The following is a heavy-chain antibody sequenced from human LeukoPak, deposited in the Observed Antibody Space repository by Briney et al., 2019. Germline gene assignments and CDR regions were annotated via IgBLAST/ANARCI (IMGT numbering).Heavy chain of an antibody. D-gene: IGHD3-3*01. CDR2: ISSSSSYI. Sequence: GGSLRLSCAASGFTFSSYSMNWVRQAPGKGLEWVSSISSSSSYIYYADSVKGRFTISRDNAKNSLYLQMNSLRAEDTAVYYCATDRTHYDFWSGYYIDPRGSRVDVWGKGTTVTVSS. J-gene: IGHJ6*04. V-gene: IGHV3-21*01. CDR3: ATDRTHYDFWSGYYIDPRGSRVDV. CDR1: GFTFSSYS.